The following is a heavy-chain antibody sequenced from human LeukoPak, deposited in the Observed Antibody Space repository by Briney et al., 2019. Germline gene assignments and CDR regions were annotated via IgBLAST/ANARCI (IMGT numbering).Heavy chain of an antibody. Sequence: ASVKVSCKASGYTFTGYYMHWVRQAPGQGLEWMGRINPNSGGTNYAQKFQGRVTMTRDTSISTAYMELSRLRSDDTAVYYCAREIGGSGYYDYWGQGTLVTVSS. V-gene: IGHV1-2*06. J-gene: IGHJ4*02. CDR3: AREIGGSGYYDY. D-gene: IGHD3-22*01. CDR1: GYTFTGYY. CDR2: INPNSGGT.